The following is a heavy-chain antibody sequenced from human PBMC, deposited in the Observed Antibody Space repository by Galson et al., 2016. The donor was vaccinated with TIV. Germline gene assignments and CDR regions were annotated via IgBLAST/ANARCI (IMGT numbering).Heavy chain of an antibody. J-gene: IGHJ4*02. D-gene: IGHD3/OR15-3a*01. Sequence: SGAEVKKPGESLKISCKGSGYIFTNYWIAWVRQAPGRGLEWVAGMWLSGSDTYYAVSVRGRFIISRDNSKNILYLQMNGLRAEDTAVYYCAREFRDYYFDYWGQGTLVTVSS. V-gene: IGHV3-33*01. CDR2: MWLSGSDT. CDR3: AREFRDYYFDY. CDR1: GYIFTNYW.